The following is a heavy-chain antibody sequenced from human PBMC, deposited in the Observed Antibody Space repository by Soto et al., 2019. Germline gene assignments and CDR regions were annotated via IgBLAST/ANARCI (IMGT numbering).Heavy chain of an antibody. D-gene: IGHD4-4*01. Sequence: GASVKVSCKASGYTFTSYGISWVRQAPGQGLEWMGWISAYNGNTNYAQKLQGRVTMTTDTSTSTAYMELRSLRSDDTAVYYCARALQFGVYYYGMDVWGQGTTVTVSS. CDR3: ARALQFGVYYYGMDV. CDR1: GYTFTSYG. V-gene: IGHV1-18*01. J-gene: IGHJ6*02. CDR2: ISAYNGNT.